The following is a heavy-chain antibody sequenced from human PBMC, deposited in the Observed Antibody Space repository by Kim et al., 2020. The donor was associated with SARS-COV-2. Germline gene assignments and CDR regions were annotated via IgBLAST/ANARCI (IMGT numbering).Heavy chain of an antibody. J-gene: IGHJ6*02. CDR3: AREDLWFGELSHYYYYGMDV. D-gene: IGHD3-10*01. CDR1: GYTFTSYA. CDR2: INTNTGNP. V-gene: IGHV7-4-1*02. Sequence: ASVKVSCKASGYTFTSYAMNWVRQAPGQGLEWMGWINTNTGNPTYAQGFTGRFVFSLDTSVSTAYLQISSLKAEDTAVYYCAREDLWFGELSHYYYYGMDVWGQGTTVTVSS.